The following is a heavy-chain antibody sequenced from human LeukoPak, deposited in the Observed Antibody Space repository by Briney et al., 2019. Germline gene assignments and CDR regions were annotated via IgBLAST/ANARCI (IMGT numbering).Heavy chain of an antibody. D-gene: IGHD6-13*01. J-gene: IGHJ4*02. Sequence: GASVKVSCKASGYTFTSYYMHWVRQAPGQGLEWMGWINPNSGGTNYAQKFQGRVTMTRDTSISTAYMELSRLRSDDTAVYYCARVAVLTRAAAGTGHFDYWGQGTLVTVSS. CDR1: GYTFTSYY. CDR2: INPNSGGT. V-gene: IGHV1-2*02. CDR3: ARVAVLTRAAAGTGHFDY.